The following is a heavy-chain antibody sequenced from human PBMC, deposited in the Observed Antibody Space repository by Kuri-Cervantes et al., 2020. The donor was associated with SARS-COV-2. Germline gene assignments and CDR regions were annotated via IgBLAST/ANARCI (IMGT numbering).Heavy chain of an antibody. CDR2: ISSNGGST. Sequence: GESLKISCSASGFTFSSYAMHWVRQAPGKGLEYVSAISSNGGSTYYADSVKGRFTISRDNSKNTLYPQMSGLRAEDTAVYYCAREGSGSYWHYYYGMDVWGQGTTVTVSS. D-gene: IGHD1-26*01. CDR3: AREGSGSYWHYYYGMDV. V-gene: IGHV3-64D*08. CDR1: GFTFSSYA. J-gene: IGHJ6*02.